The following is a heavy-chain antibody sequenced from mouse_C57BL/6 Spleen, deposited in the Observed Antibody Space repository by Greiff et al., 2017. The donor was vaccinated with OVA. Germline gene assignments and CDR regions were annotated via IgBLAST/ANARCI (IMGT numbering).Heavy chain of an antibody. V-gene: IGHV1-61*01. Sequence: VQLQQPGAELVRPGSSVKLSCKASGYTFTSYWMDWVKQRPGQGLEWIGNIYPSDSETHYNQKFKDKATLTVDKSSSTAYMQLSSLTSEDSAVYYCAIHPPYYAMDYWGQGTSVTVSS. CDR2: IYPSDSET. D-gene: IGHD1-2*01. CDR3: AIHPPYYAMDY. CDR1: GYTFTSYW. J-gene: IGHJ4*01.